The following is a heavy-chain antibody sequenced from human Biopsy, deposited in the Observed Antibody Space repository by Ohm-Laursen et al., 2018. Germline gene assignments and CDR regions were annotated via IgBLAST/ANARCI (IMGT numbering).Heavy chain of an antibody. J-gene: IGHJ6*02. D-gene: IGHD3-22*01. CDR3: VRGVDYYDPYHYYALDV. V-gene: IGHV4-34*01. Sequence: SDTLSLTWAVYGESFNGYYWSWIRQTPGTGLEWIGEINHSGRTNYNPSLKSRVTISVDTSKNQFSLKVRSVTAADTAVYYCVRGVDYYDPYHYYALDVWGQGTTVTVSS. CDR1: GESFNGYY. CDR2: INHSGRT.